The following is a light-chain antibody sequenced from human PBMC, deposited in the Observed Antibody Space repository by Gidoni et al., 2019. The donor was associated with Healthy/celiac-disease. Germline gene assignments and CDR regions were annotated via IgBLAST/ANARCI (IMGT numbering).Light chain of an antibody. CDR2: LGS. Sequence: EIVMTESPLSLPVTPGEPASITCRSSQSRLHSNGNNYLDWYLQKPGQSPPLLLYLGSTRASGVPYRFRGSGSGTDFPLKIIRVEAEAVGVSSCMQALQTPITFGQGTRLEIK. V-gene: IGKV2-28*01. J-gene: IGKJ5*01. CDR1: QSRLHSNGNNY. CDR3: MQALQTPIT.